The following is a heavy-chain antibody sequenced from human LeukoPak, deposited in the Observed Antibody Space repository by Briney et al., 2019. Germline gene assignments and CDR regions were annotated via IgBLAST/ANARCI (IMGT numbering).Heavy chain of an antibody. CDR1: GFTFSSYW. CDR3: GRVSRSALAFDI. J-gene: IGHJ3*02. CDR2: INNDGSST. V-gene: IGHV3-74*01. D-gene: IGHD2-15*01. Sequence: GGSLRLSCAASGFTFSSYWMHWVRQAPGKGLVWVSSINNDGSSTSYADSVKGRFTISRDNAKNTLYLQMNSLRAEDRAVYYCGRVSRSALAFDIWGQGTMVTVSS.